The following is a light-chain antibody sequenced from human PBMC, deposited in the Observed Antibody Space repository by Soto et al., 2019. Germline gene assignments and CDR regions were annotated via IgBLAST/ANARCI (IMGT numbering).Light chain of an antibody. CDR1: SSVVGGYNY. Sequence: QSVLTQPRSVSGSPGQSVTISCTGTSSVVGGYNYVSWYQQHPGKAPRLIIYDVSQRPSGVPDRFSGSKSGNTASLTISGLQAEDEADYSCCSSTGSYPFGLGTGTKVTV. J-gene: IGLJ1*01. CDR2: DVS. CDR3: CSSTGSYPFG. V-gene: IGLV2-11*01.